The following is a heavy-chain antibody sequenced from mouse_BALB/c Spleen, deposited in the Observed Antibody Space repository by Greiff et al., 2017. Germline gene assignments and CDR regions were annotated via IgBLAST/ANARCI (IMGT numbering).Heavy chain of an antibody. CDR3: ARGTYGGYDFDY. J-gene: IGHJ2*01. D-gene: IGHD2-3*01. CDR2: ISSGSSTI. CDR1: GFTFSSFG. Sequence: DVKLVESGGGLVQPGGSRKLSCAASGFTFSSFGMHWVRQAPEKGLEWVAYISSGSSTIYYADTVKGRFTISRDNPKNTLFLQMTSLRSEDTAMYYCARGTYGGYDFDYWGQGTTLTVSS. V-gene: IGHV5-17*02.